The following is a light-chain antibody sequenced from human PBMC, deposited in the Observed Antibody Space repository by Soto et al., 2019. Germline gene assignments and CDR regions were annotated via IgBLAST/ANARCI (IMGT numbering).Light chain of an antibody. CDR2: KAS. V-gene: IGKV1-5*03. CDR3: QQYGRFLT. Sequence: DIQMTQSPSTLSGSVGDRVTITCRASQTISSWLAWYQQKPGKAPKLLIYKASNLESGVPSRSSGSGSGTEFTLAISSLQPDDFATYYCQQYGRFLTFGQGTKLEIK. J-gene: IGKJ2*01. CDR1: QTISSW.